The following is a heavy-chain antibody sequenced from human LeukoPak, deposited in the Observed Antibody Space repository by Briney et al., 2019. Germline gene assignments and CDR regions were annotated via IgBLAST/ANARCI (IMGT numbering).Heavy chain of an antibody. D-gene: IGHD1-26*01. V-gene: IGHV4-39*01. Sequence: PSETLSLTCTVSGGSISSSSYYWGWIRQPPGKGLEWIGSIYYSGSTYYNPSLKSRVTISVDTSKNQFSLKLSSVTAADTAVYYCASWEQLGWFDPWGQGTLVTVSS. CDR1: GGSISSSSYY. CDR2: IYYSGST. J-gene: IGHJ5*02. CDR3: ASWEQLGWFDP.